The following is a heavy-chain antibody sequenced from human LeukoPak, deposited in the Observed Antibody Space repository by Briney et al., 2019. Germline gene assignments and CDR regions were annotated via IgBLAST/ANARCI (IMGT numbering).Heavy chain of an antibody. CDR3: AKDVSQRRDGYNYFDY. CDR1: GFTFSSYG. J-gene: IGHJ4*02. D-gene: IGHD5-24*01. Sequence: GGSLRLSCAAPGFTFSSYGMHWVRQAPGKELEWVAVISYDGSNKYYADSVKGRFTISRDNSKNTLYLQMNSLRVEDTAVYYCAKDVSQRRDGYNYFDYWGQGTLVTVSS. CDR2: ISYDGSNK. V-gene: IGHV3-30*18.